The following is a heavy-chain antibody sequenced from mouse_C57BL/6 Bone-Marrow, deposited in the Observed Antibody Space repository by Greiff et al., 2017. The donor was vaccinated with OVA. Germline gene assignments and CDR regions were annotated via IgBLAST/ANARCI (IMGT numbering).Heavy chain of an antibody. V-gene: IGHV1-55*01. CDR2: IYPGSGST. CDR3: ARKGLLWLRRGFDY. CDR1: GASYW. J-gene: IGHJ2*01. D-gene: IGHD2-2*01. Sequence: VQLQQPGAELVKPGASVKMSCKTSGASYWIPWVKQRPGQGLEWIGDIYPGSGSTNYNEKFKSKATLTVDTSSSTAYMQLSSLTSEDSAVYYCARKGLLWLRRGFDYWGQGTTLTVSS.